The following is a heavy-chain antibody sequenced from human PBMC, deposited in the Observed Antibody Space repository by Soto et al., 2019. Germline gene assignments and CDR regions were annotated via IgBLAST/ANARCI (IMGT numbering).Heavy chain of an antibody. CDR2: INHSGST. J-gene: IGHJ6*02. Sequence: PSETLSLTCAVYGGSFSGYYWGWIRQPPGKGLEWIGEINHSGSTNYNPSLKSRVTISVDTSKNQFSLKLSSVTAADTAVYYCARGPRYCSSTSCYPYYYYYGMDVWGQGTTVTVSS. CDR1: GGSFSGYY. D-gene: IGHD2-2*01. CDR3: ARGPRYCSSTSCYPYYYYYGMDV. V-gene: IGHV4-34*01.